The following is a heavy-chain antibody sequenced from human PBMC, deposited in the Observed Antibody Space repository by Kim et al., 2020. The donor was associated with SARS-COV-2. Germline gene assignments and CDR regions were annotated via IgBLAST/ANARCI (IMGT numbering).Heavy chain of an antibody. D-gene: IGHD3-16*02. V-gene: IGHV1-8*01. CDR3: ARYPGSYQDYGMDV. Sequence: ASVKVSCKASGYTFTSYDINWVRQATGQGLEWMGWMNPNSGNTGYAQKFQGRVTMTRNTSISTAYMELSSLRSEDTAVYYCARYPGSYQDYGMDVWGQGTTVTVSS. CDR1: GYTFTSYD. J-gene: IGHJ6*02. CDR2: MNPNSGNT.